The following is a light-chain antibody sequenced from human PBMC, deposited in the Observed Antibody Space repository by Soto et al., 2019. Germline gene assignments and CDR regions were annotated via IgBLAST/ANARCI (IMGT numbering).Light chain of an antibody. CDR3: QQYNNWPQT. CDR1: QSVSSK. Sequence: EIGLTQSPATLSVSPGERATLSCRASQSVSSKLAWYQQEPGQAPRLLIYAASTRATGIPARFSGSGSGTAFTLTISSLQSEDFAVYFCQQYNNWPQTFGQGTKVDIK. V-gene: IGKV3-15*01. J-gene: IGKJ1*01. CDR2: AAS.